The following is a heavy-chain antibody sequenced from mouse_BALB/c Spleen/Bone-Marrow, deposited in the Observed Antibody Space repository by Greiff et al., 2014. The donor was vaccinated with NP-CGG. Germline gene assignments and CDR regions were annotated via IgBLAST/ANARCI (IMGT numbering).Heavy chain of an antibody. Sequence: VMLVESGAELMKPGASVKISCKATGYTFSSYWIEWVKQRPGHGLEWIGEILPGSGSTNYNEKFKGKATFTADTSFNTAYMQLSSLTSEDSAVYYCARELGLRLAYWGQGTLVTVSA. CDR2: ILPGSGST. CDR1: GYTFSSYW. V-gene: IGHV1-9*01. D-gene: IGHD3-1*01. J-gene: IGHJ3*01. CDR3: ARELGLRLAY.